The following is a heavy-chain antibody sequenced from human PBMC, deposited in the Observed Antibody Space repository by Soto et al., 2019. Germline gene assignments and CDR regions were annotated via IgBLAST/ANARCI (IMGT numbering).Heavy chain of an antibody. J-gene: IGHJ5*02. D-gene: IGHD3-16*01. Sequence: ASVKVSCKASGGTFSSYAISWVRQAPGQGLEWMGGIIPILGIANYAQKFQGRVTITADESTSTAYMELSSLRSEDTAVYYCAREGPGGYGGWFDPWGQGTLVTVSS. CDR1: GGTFSSYA. CDR2: IIPILGIA. CDR3: AREGPGGYGGWFDP. V-gene: IGHV1-69*10.